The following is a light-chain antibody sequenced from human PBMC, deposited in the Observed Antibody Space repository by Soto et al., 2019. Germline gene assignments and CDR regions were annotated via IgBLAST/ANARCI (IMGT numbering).Light chain of an antibody. CDR3: QQYGSSPSLT. V-gene: IGKV3-20*01. J-gene: IGKJ4*01. Sequence: EVGLSQSPGTLSLSPGERATLSCSASQSVSSSYLAWYQQKPGQAPRLLIYGASSRATGIPDRFSGSGSGTDFTLTISRLEPEDFAVYYCQQYGSSPSLTFGGGTKV. CDR2: GAS. CDR1: QSVSSSY.